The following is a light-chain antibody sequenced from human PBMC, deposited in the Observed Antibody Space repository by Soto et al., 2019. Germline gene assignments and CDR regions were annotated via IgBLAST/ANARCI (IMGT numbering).Light chain of an antibody. CDR3: QQYSDSSGA. J-gene: IGKJ1*01. CDR1: QAISSH. CDR2: GAS. Sequence: AIQLTQSPSSLSASVGDRVSITCRASQAISSHLAWYQQKPGTGPKLLIHGASVLQTGVPSRFSGSGNGPGTDFTLTISSLQPEDFATYYCQQYSDSSGAFGQGTKVDI. V-gene: IGKV1D-13*01.